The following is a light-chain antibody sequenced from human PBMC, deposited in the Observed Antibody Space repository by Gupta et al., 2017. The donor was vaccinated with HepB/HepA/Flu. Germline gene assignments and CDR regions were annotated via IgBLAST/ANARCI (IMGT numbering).Light chain of an antibody. Sequence: DIQMTQSPSSLSASVGDRVTITCRASQSISSYLNWYQQKPGKAPKLLTYAASSLQSGVPSRFSGSGSGTDFTLTISSLQPEDFATYYCQQRDSTPRTFGQGTKVEIK. J-gene: IGKJ1*01. V-gene: IGKV1-39*01. CDR2: AAS. CDR3: QQRDSTPRT. CDR1: QSISSY.